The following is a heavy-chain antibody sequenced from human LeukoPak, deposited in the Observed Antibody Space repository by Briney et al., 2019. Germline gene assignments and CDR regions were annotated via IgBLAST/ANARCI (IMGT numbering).Heavy chain of an antibody. J-gene: IGHJ3*02. CDR3: ASRAYCSGHTCPSDAFDI. CDR1: GGTFHSHA. Sequence: ASVKVSCKASGGTFHSHAFSWVRQAPGQGLEWMGRIIPLFGVTNYAQRFHGRVTLTADKSTNTVYMQLTSLRFEDTAVFYCASRAYCSGHTCPSDAFDIWGQGTMVTVSS. CDR2: IIPLFGVT. D-gene: IGHD2-21*01. V-gene: IGHV1-69*04.